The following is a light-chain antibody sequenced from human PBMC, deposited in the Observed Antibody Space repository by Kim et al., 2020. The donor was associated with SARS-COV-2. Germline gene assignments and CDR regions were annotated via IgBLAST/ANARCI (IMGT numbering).Light chain of an antibody. CDR2: AAS. CDR1: QSISSY. V-gene: IGKV1-39*01. J-gene: IGKJ2*01. Sequence: ASVGDRVTITCRASQSISSYLIWYQQKPGKAPKLLIYAASSLQSGVPSRFSGSGSGTDFTLTISSLQPEDFATYYCQQSYSTPPYTFCQGTKLEI. CDR3: QQSYSTPPYT.